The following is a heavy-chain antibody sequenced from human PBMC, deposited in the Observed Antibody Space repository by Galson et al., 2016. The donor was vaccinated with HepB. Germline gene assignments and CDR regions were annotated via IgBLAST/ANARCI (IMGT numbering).Heavy chain of an antibody. Sequence: SLRLSCAASGFSFSTYGTHWVRQAPGKGPEWVASISYDGSTKWYANSVRGRFTMSRDNSMNTLFLQMDSLRGENTAVYYCVKDSAYYDFWSRNWYFDLWGRGTLVTV. CDR1: GFSFSTYG. V-gene: IGHV3-30*18. J-gene: IGHJ2*01. D-gene: IGHD3-3*01. CDR2: ISYDGSTK. CDR3: VKDSAYYDFWSRNWYFDL.